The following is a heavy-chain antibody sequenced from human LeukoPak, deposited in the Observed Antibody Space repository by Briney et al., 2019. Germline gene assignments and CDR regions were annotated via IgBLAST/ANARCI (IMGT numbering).Heavy chain of an antibody. J-gene: IGHJ3*02. D-gene: IGHD4/OR15-4a*01. CDR2: ISGDGGST. CDR3: ARRGAEVRAFEI. V-gene: IGHV3-43*02. CDR1: GFTFDDYA. Sequence: GGSLRLSCAASGFTFDDYAMHWVRQAPGKGLEWVSLISGDGGSTYYADSVKGRFTISRDNSKNTLYLQMNSLRAEDRAVYFCARRGAEVRAFEIWGQGTMVTVSS.